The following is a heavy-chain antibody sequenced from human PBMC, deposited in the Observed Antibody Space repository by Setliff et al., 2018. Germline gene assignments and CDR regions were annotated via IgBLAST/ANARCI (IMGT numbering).Heavy chain of an antibody. CDR2: VDHSGST. D-gene: IGHD3-16*01. V-gene: IGHV4-59*01. J-gene: IGHJ5*02. CDR3: ARDYQGGWFDP. CDR1: GVSIRSYY. Sequence: SETLSLTCTVSGVSIRSYYWSWIRQPPGKGLEWIGYVDHSGSTNFSPSLKSRGTISVDTSKTQVSLTLTSVTAADTAVYYCARDYQGGWFDPWGPGTLVTVSS.